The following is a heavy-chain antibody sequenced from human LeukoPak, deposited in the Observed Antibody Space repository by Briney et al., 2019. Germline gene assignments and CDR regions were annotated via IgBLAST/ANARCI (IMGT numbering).Heavy chain of an antibody. Sequence: PGGSLRLSCAASGFTFSSYWMSWVRQAPGKGLEWVANIKQDGSEKYYVDSVKGRFTISRDNAKNSLYLQMNSLRAEDTAVYYCARHIVLMVYAQGDVIIDYWGQGTLVTVSS. CDR3: ARHIVLMVYAQGDVIIDY. CDR2: IKQDGSEK. CDR1: GFTFSSYW. V-gene: IGHV3-7*01. J-gene: IGHJ4*02. D-gene: IGHD2-8*01.